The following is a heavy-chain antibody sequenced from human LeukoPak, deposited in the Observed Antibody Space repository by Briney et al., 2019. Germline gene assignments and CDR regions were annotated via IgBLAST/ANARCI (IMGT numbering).Heavy chain of an antibody. CDR2: INPDSGVT. CDR3: ARSLYDFWSGPSTNWFDP. CDR1: GYTFTGYY. D-gene: IGHD3-3*01. V-gene: IGHV1-2*02. Sequence: GASVKVSCKASGYTFTGYYIHWVRQAPGQGLEWMGWINPDSGVTNYAQKFQGRVTMTRDTSISTAYMELSRLRSDDTAVYYCARSLYDFWSGPSTNWFDPWGQGTLVTVSS. J-gene: IGHJ5*02.